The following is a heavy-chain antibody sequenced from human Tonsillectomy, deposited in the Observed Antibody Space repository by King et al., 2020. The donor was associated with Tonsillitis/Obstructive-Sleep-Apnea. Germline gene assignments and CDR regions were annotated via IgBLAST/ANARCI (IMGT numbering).Heavy chain of an antibody. D-gene: IGHD5-24*01. CDR1: GFTFSSYG. CDR3: AKLGGRDGYNWDAFDI. J-gene: IGHJ3*02. Sequence: VQLVESGGGVVQPGRSLRLSCAASGFTFSSYGMHWVRQAPGKGLEWVAVISYDGSNKYYADSVKGRFTISRDNSKNTLYLQMNSLRAEETAVYYCAKLGGRDGYNWDAFDIWGQGTMVTVSS. CDR2: ISYDGSNK. V-gene: IGHV3-30*18.